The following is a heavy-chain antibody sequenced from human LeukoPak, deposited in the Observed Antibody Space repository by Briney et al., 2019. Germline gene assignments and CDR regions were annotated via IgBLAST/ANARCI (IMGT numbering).Heavy chain of an antibody. CDR1: GDSISSYF. J-gene: IGHJ3*01. CDR2: IHSSGFT. V-gene: IGHV4-4*07. CDR3: ARDLSFVGGDGDYSVCDAFDS. Sequence: SETLSLTCSVSGDSISSYFGSWIRQPAGKGLEWLGRIHSSGFTNYNPSLKSRLTLSVDTSKNQFSLNLNSVTAADTAVYYCARDLSFVGGDGDYSVCDAFDSWGQGTKVIVSS. D-gene: IGHD3-16*01.